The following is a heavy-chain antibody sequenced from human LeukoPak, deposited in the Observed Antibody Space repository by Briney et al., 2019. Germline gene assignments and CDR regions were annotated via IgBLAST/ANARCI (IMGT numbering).Heavy chain of an antibody. CDR3: ARAERYFGSTRCYPYYFDY. D-gene: IGHD2-2*01. J-gene: IGHJ4*02. CDR2: IYTSGST. Sequence: SETLSLTCTVSGGSISSGSYYWSWIRQPAGKGLEWIGRIYTSGSTNYNPSLKSRVTISVDTSKNQFSLKLSSVTAADTAVYYGARAERYFGSTRCYPYYFDYWGQGTLVTVSS. V-gene: IGHV4-61*02. CDR1: GGSISSGSYY.